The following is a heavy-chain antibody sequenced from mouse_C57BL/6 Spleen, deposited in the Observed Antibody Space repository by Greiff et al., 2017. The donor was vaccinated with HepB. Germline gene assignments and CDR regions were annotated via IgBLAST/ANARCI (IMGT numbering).Heavy chain of an antibody. CDR1: GYTFTSYW. CDR3: ARGGTTVVATPYWYFDV. D-gene: IGHD1-1*01. V-gene: IGHV1-69*01. J-gene: IGHJ1*03. CDR2: IDPSDSYT. Sequence: QVQLQQPGAELVMPGASVKLSCKASGYTFTSYWMHWVKQRPGQGLEWIGEIDPSDSYTNYNQKFKGKSTLTVDKSSSTAYMQLSSLTSEDSAVYYCARGGTTVVATPYWYFDVWGTGTTVTVSS.